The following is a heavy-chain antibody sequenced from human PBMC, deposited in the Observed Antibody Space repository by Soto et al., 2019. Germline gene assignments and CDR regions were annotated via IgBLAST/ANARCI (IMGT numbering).Heavy chain of an antibody. CDR1: GFTFSHSW. V-gene: IGHV3-15*01. CDR2: IKSETDGGTT. Sequence: GGSLRLSCTASGFTFSHSWMSWVRQVPGKGLEWVARIKSETDGGTTDYAAPVEGRFTISRDDSKNMLFLQMNSLRAEDTAVYYCARDLSADGVNWNYHFRWYYYYVMDVWGQGTTVTVSS. CDR3: ARDLSADGVNWNYHFRWYYYYVMDV. D-gene: IGHD1-7*01. J-gene: IGHJ6*02.